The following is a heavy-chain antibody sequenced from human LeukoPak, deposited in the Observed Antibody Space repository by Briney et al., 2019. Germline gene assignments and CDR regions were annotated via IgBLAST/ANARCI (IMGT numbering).Heavy chain of an antibody. Sequence: GGSLRLSCAASGFSFSSYGMHWVRQAPGKGLEWGSGISYDGSNKYYADSVKGRFTISRDNSKNTLYLKMSSLRAEDTAVYYCAKGPYYYGSGRDIDYWGQGTLVTVSS. CDR2: ISYDGSNK. V-gene: IGHV3-30*18. D-gene: IGHD3-10*01. CDR1: GFSFSSYG. CDR3: AKGPYYYGSGRDIDY. J-gene: IGHJ4*02.